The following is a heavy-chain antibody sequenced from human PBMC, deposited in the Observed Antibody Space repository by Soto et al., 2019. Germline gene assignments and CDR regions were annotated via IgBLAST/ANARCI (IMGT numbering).Heavy chain of an antibody. J-gene: IGHJ6*02. Sequence: PSETLSLTCTVSGGSISSYYWSWVRQPPGKRPEWIGCIYYTGNTHYNPSLKSRVTISRDTSKNQFSLELTSVTAADTAVYYCARRLYYDSSGFEGGGMDVWGQGTTVTVSS. D-gene: IGHD3-22*01. V-gene: IGHV4-59*01. CDR3: ARRLYYDSSGFEGGGMDV. CDR2: IYYTGNT. CDR1: GGSISSYY.